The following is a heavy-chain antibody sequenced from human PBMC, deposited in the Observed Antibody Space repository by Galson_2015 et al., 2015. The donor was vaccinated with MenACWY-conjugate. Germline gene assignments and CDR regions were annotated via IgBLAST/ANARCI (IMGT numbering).Heavy chain of an antibody. Sequence: SLRLSCAASGFTFSNYYMHWVRQAPGEGLVWVSRLNGDGQSTNYADSVKGRFSISRDNVKNTLYLQMNSLTAEDTAVYYCARSFDPGNSRDGFTKYYFDYWGQGPLVTVSS. J-gene: IGHJ4*02. CDR2: LNGDGQST. D-gene: IGHD5-24*01. CDR1: GFTFSNYY. CDR3: ARSFDPGNSRDGFTKYYFDY. V-gene: IGHV3-74*01.